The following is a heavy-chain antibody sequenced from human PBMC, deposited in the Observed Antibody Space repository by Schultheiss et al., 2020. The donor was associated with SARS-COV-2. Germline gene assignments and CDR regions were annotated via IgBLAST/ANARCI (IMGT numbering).Heavy chain of an antibody. CDR2: INPSGGST. D-gene: IGHD3-3*01. Sequence: ASVKVSCKASGYTFTGYYMHWVRQAPGQGLEWMGWINPSGGSTSYAQKFQGRVTMTRDTSTSTVYMELSSLRSEDTAVYYCARDSITIFGVVINVGGMDVWGQGTTVTVSS. CDR1: GYTFTGYY. V-gene: IGHV1-46*03. J-gene: IGHJ6*02. CDR3: ARDSITIFGVVINVGGMDV.